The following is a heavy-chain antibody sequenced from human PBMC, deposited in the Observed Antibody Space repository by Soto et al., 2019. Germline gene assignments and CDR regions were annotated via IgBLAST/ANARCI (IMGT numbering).Heavy chain of an antibody. CDR3: AKSRNDYYDFWSGQNFDY. CDR1: GFTFSSYA. J-gene: IGHJ4*02. Sequence: EVQLLESGGGLVQPGGSLRLSCAASGFTFSSYAMSWVRQAPGKGLEWVSAISGSGGSTYYADSVKGRFTISRDNSKNTLYLQMNSLRAEETAVYYCAKSRNDYYDFWSGQNFDYWGQGPLVTVSS. V-gene: IGHV3-23*01. CDR2: ISGSGGST. D-gene: IGHD3-3*01.